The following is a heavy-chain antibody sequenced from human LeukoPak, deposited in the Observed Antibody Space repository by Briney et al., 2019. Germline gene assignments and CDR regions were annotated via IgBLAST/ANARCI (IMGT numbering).Heavy chain of an antibody. Sequence: GGSLRLSCAASGFTFSSSWMGWVRQAPGKGLEWVANIKRDGSEEYYVDSVRGRFTISRYNAKNSLYLQMYSLRAEDTAVYFCARAYGDGYFDYWGQGTLVTVSS. V-gene: IGHV3-7*04. CDR3: ARAYGDGYFDY. CDR1: GFTFSSSW. J-gene: IGHJ4*02. D-gene: IGHD4-17*01. CDR2: IKRDGSEE.